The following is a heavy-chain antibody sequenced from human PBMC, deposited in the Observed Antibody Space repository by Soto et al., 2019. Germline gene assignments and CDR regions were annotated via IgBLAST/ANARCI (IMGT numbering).Heavy chain of an antibody. V-gene: IGHV3-21*04. Sequence: GALRVSSAAPGFPLSIYIINWVRQAPGKGLEWVSTITSNTEYYADSVKGRFSISRVNSENTVHLQMNGLRVEDTAVYFCTKDVNYDFWNYFGMDGWGRGTTVTVS. CDR1: GFPLSIYI. CDR2: ITSNTE. D-gene: IGHD3-3*01. CDR3: TKDVNYDFWNYFGMDG. J-gene: IGHJ6*02.